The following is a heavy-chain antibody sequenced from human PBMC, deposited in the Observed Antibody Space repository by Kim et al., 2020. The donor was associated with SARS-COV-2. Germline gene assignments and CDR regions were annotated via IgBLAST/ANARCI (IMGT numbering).Heavy chain of an antibody. CDR2: INPSGGST. V-gene: IGHV1-46*01. CDR1: GYTFTSYY. D-gene: IGHD3-9*01. CDR3: ARDYDILTGYTPSSSFDI. Sequence: ASVKVSCKASGYTFTSYYMHWVRQAPGQGLEWMGIINPSGGSTSYAQKFQGRVTMTRDTSTSTVYMELSSLRSEDTAVYYCARDYDILTGYTPSSSFDIWGQGTMVTVSS. J-gene: IGHJ3*02.